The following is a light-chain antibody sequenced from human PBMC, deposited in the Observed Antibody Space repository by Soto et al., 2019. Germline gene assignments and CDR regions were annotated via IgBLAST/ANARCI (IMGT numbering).Light chain of an antibody. V-gene: IGKV1D-13*01. J-gene: IGKJ5*01. Sequence: AIQMTQSPSSLSASVGDRVTITCRASQGISHYLAWHQQKPGKPPTLLMYGASTLQSGVPSRFSGSGSGTEFTLTISSPQSEDFAVYYCQQYNHWPPITFGQGTRLEIK. CDR2: GAS. CDR1: QGISHY. CDR3: QQYNHWPPIT.